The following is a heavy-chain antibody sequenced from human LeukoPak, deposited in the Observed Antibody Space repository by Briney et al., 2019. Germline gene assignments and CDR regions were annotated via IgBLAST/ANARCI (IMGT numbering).Heavy chain of an antibody. D-gene: IGHD6-19*01. V-gene: IGHV1-69*05. J-gene: IGHJ4*02. CDR1: GGTFSSYA. Sequence: SVKVSCKASGGTFSSYAISWVRQAPGQGLEWVGRIIPIFGAANYVQKFQGRVTITTDESTSKAYMELSSLRSEDTAVYYCACHATQRTGIAVAGPFDYWGQGTLVTVSS. CDR2: IIPIFGAA. CDR3: ACHATQRTGIAVAGPFDY.